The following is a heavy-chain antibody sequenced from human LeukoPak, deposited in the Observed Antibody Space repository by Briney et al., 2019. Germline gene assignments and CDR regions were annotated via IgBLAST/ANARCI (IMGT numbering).Heavy chain of an antibody. CDR2: MYLSGTT. CDR3: AGLVGRYSSGLYYYYFDY. CDR1: GDSINSLDL. V-gene: IGHV4-4*02. J-gene: IGHJ4*02. D-gene: IGHD3-22*01. Sequence: SGTLSLTCTVSGDSINSLDLWSWVRQPPGKGLEWIGEMYLSGTTHSDPSVKSRVTISIDKSKNQFFLNLSSVTAADTAVYYCAGLVGRYSSGLYYYYFDYWGQGTLVTVSS.